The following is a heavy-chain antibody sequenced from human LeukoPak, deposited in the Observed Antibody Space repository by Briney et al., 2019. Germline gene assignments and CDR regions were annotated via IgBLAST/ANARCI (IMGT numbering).Heavy chain of an antibody. CDR2: ISSSSSYI. D-gene: IGHD3-10*01. Sequence: PGGSLRLSCAASGFIFSSYSMNWVRQAPGKGLEWVSSISSSSSYIYYADSVKGRFTISRDDSRSTLYLQMNSLRPEDTAIYYCAREGYYGSGSPPSLYFDYWGQGTLVTVSS. J-gene: IGHJ4*02. CDR3: AREGYYGSGSPPSLYFDY. CDR1: GFIFSSYS. V-gene: IGHV3-21*01.